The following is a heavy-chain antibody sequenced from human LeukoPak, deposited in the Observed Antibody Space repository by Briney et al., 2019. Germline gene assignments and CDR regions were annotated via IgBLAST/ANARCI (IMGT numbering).Heavy chain of an antibody. CDR3: ARDPGDYYDSSGYYYLDY. CDR2: IKQDGSEK. Sequence: GGSLRLSCAASGFTFSSYWMGWVRQAPGKGLEWVANIKQDGSEKYYVDSVKGRFTISRDNAKNSLYLQMNSLRAEDTAVYYCARDPGDYYDSSGYYYLDYWGQGTLVTVSS. CDR1: GFTFSSYW. V-gene: IGHV3-7*01. D-gene: IGHD3-22*01. J-gene: IGHJ4*02.